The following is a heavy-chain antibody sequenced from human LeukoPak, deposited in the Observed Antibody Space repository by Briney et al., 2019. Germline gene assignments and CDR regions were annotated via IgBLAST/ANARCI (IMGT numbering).Heavy chain of an antibody. D-gene: IGHD6-19*01. CDR1: GFTFTSYA. Sequence: GASVKVSCKASGFTFTSYAMNWVRQAPGQGLEWMGWINTNTGNPTYAQGFTGRFVFSLDTSVSTAYLQISSLKAEDTAVYYCARGAGGWYVLPPTDYWGQGTLVTVSS. CDR2: INTNTGNP. J-gene: IGHJ4*02. V-gene: IGHV7-4-1*02. CDR3: ARGAGGWYVLPPTDY.